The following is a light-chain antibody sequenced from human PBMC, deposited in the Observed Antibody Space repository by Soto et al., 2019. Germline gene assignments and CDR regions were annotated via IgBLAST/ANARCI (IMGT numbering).Light chain of an antibody. CDR2: DVS. Sequence: VMTQSPATLSVSPGERATLSCRASQSISNNLAWYQQRPGQAPRLLIYDVSTRATGVPARFSGGGSGTDFTLTISGLQSEDFAVYYCQQYNNWPPWTFGQGTEVEIK. V-gene: IGKV3-15*01. J-gene: IGKJ1*01. CDR1: QSISNN. CDR3: QQYNNWPPWT.